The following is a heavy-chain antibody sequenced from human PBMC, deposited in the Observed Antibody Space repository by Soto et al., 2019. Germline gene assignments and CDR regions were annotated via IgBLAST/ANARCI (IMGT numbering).Heavy chain of an antibody. CDR3: ARPFQSWPGGWYFDL. V-gene: IGHV1-69*01. D-gene: IGHD3-16*01. CDR2: IIPIFGTA. CDR1: GGTFSSYS. Sequence: QVQLVQSGAEVKKPGSSVKVSCKDSGGTFSSYSINWVRQAPGQGIEWMGGIIPIFGTANYAQKFQGRVTLTADESTSTAHMELSSLRNEDTAVYYCARPFQSWPGGWYFDLWGRGTLVTVSS. J-gene: IGHJ2*01.